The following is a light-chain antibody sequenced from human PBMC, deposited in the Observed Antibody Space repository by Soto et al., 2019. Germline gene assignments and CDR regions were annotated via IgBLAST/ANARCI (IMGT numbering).Light chain of an antibody. CDR2: GNS. Sequence: QSVLTQPPSVSGAPGQRVTIPCTGSSSNIGAGYDVHWYQQLPGTAPKLLIYGNSNRPSGVPDRFSGSKSGTSASLAITGLQAEVEADYYCQSYDSSLSGYVFGTGTKVTVL. V-gene: IGLV1-40*01. J-gene: IGLJ1*01. CDR1: SSNIGAGYD. CDR3: QSYDSSLSGYV.